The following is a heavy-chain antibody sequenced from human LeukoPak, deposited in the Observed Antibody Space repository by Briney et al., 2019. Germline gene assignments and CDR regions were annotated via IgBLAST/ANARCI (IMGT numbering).Heavy chain of an antibody. CDR2: ISYDGSNQ. V-gene: IGHV3-30*04. CDR1: GFTFSSYA. CDR3: ARDYGSRLTKGYYLDY. D-gene: IGHD3-10*01. Sequence: PGGSLSLSCAASGFTFSSYAIHWVRQDPGKGLEWLGIISYDGSNQDYADSVKGRFTISRDNSKNTLYLQMNSLRGEDTAVYYCARDYGSRLTKGYYLDYWGQGTLVTVSS. J-gene: IGHJ4*02.